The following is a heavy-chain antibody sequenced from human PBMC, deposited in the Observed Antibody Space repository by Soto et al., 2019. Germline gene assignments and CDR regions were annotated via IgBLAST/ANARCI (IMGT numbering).Heavy chain of an antibody. CDR2: IWHSGST. CDR3: ARGSGVVYD. D-gene: IGHD2-15*01. Sequence: SETLSLSRIVSGGSISSSYWSWIRQPPGKGLEWIGYIWHSGSTNSNPSLKSRVTISVDTSKNQFSLRLSSVTAADTAVYYCARGSGVVYDWGQGTLVTVSS. J-gene: IGHJ4*02. CDR1: GGSISSSY. V-gene: IGHV4-59*01.